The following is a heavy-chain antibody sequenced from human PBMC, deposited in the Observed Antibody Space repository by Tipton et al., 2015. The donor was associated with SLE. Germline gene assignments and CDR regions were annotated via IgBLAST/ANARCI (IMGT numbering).Heavy chain of an antibody. J-gene: IGHJ3*02. V-gene: IGHV4-59*07. CDR2: IYYTGST. CDR3: ARHEAYSGSSPFDI. Sequence: TLSLTCTVSGGSISTYYWSWIRQPPGKGLEWIGYIYYTGSTNYNPSLKSRVTISVDTAKNQFSLNLSSVTAADTAVYYCARHEAYSGSSPFDIWGHGTMVTVSS. D-gene: IGHD1-26*01. CDR1: GGSISTYY.